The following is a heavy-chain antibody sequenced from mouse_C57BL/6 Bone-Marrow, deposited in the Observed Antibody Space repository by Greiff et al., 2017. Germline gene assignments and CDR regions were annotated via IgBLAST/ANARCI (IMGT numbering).Heavy chain of an antibody. J-gene: IGHJ2*01. CDR1: GFNIKDDY. V-gene: IGHV14-4*01. CDR3: SSFDGNYFDF. Sequence: EVQLQQSGAELVRPGASVKLSCTASGFNIKDDYIHWVKQRPEQGLEWIGWIDPEIGDTEYASKFQGKATITSDTSSNTAYLQLSSLTSEDTAVDYCSSFDGNYFDFWGQGPPLAVAS. CDR2: IDPEIGDT. D-gene: IGHD2-3*01.